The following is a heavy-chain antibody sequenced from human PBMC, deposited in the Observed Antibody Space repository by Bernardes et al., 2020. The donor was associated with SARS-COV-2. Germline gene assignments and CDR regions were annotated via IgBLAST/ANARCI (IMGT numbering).Heavy chain of an antibody. J-gene: IGHJ3*02. CDR2: IYYSGST. Sequence: SETLSLTCTVSGGSISSYYWSWIRQPPGKGLEWIGYIYYSGSTNYNPSLKSRVTISVDTSKNQFSLKLSSVTAADTAVYYCARRNYALSDAFDIWGQGTMVTVSS. D-gene: IGHD3-16*01. CDR1: GGSISSYY. CDR3: ARRNYALSDAFDI. V-gene: IGHV4-59*01.